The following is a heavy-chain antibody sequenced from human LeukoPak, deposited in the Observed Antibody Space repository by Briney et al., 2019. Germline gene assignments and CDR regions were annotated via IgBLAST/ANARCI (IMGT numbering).Heavy chain of an antibody. CDR1: GYSITSDYY. Sequence: SETLSLTCSISGYSITSDYYWGWIRQPPGQGLEWIGSIYHSGSTYYKPSLKSRVTISVDTSKNQFSLKLTSVTAADTAVYYCASWWGVVITTPIDHWGQGTLVTVSS. V-gene: IGHV4-38-2*01. D-gene: IGHD3-22*01. CDR3: ASWWGVVITTPIDH. CDR2: IYHSGST. J-gene: IGHJ4*02.